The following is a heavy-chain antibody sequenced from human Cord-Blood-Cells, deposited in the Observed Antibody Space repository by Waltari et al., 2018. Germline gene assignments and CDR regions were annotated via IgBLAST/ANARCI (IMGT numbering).Heavy chain of an antibody. CDR3: ARDRPISSSWYLSFDY. V-gene: IGHV1-69*01. J-gene: IGHJ4*02. CDR1: GGTFSSYA. Sequence: QVQLVQSGAEVKKPGSSVKVSCKASGGTFSSYAISWVRQAPGQGLEWMGGIILIFGTANYGQNFQGRVTITADESTSTAYMELSSLRSEDTAVYYCARDRPISSSWYLSFDYWGQGTLVTVSS. D-gene: IGHD6-13*01. CDR2: IILIFGTA.